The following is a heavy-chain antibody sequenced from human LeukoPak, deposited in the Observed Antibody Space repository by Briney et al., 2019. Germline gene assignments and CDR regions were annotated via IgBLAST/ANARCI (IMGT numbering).Heavy chain of an antibody. V-gene: IGHV1-2*02. CDR1: GYTFTGYY. D-gene: IGHD1-26*01. CDR2: INPKSGGT. Sequence: ASVKVSCRASGYTFTGYYMHWVRQAPGQGLEWVGWINPKSGGTDYAQRLQGRVTMTTDTSIATAYMELSRLTSDDTAVYFCARGTIGSYSSVHDWGQGTLVTVSS. J-gene: IGHJ1*01. CDR3: ARGTIGSYSSVHD.